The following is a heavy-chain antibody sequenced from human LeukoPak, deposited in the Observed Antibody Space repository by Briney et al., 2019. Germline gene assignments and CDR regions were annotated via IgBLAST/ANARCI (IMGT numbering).Heavy chain of an antibody. Sequence: QPGGSPRLSCAASGYTFSSYEMNWVRQAPGKGLEWVSYISNSGSTIYYADSVKGRFTISRDNAKNSLYLQMNSLRAEDTAVYYCARDGGYCSSPNCHIDYWGQGTLVTVSS. J-gene: IGHJ4*02. CDR3: ARDGGYCSSPNCHIDY. CDR2: ISNSGSTI. D-gene: IGHD2-2*01. V-gene: IGHV3-48*03. CDR1: GYTFSSYE.